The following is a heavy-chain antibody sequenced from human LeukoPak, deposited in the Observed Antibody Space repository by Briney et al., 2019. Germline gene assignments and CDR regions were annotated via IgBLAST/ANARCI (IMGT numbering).Heavy chain of an antibody. CDR1: GGSISSYY. CDR3: ARGIGYYYDRSGPK. Sequence: SETLSLTCTVSGGSISSYYWSWIRQPPGKGLEWIGYIYYSGSTNYNPSLKSRVTISVDTSKNQFSLKLSSVTAADTAVYYCARGIGYYYDRSGPKWGQGTLVTVSS. D-gene: IGHD3-22*01. J-gene: IGHJ4*02. V-gene: IGHV4-59*01. CDR2: IYYSGST.